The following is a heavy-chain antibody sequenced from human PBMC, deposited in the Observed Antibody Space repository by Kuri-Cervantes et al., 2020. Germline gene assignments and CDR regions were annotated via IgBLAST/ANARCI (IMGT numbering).Heavy chain of an antibody. CDR3: ARRPIAARYYYYYGMDV. CDR2: MNPNSGNT. CDR1: GYTFTSYD. J-gene: IGHJ6*02. D-gene: IGHD6-6*01. Sequence: ASVKVSCKASGYTFTSYDINWVRQATGRGLEWMGWMNPNSGNTGYAQKFQGRVTMTRNTSISTAYMELSSLRSEDTAVYYCARRPIAARYYYYYGMDVWGQGTTVTVSS. V-gene: IGHV1-8*01.